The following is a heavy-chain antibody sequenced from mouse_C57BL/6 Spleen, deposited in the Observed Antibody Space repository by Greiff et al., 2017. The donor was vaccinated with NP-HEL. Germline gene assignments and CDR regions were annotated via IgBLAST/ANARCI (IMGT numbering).Heavy chain of an antibody. Sequence: EVKLVESGGGLVKPGGSLKLSCAASGFTFSSYAMSWVRQTPEKRLEWVATISDGGSYTYYPDNVKGRFTISRDNAKNNLYLQMSHLKSEDTAMYYCAREEAYDGYAMDYWGQGTSVTVSS. V-gene: IGHV5-4*01. CDR2: ISDGGSYT. CDR1: GFTFSSYA. J-gene: IGHJ4*01. D-gene: IGHD2-3*01. CDR3: AREEAYDGYAMDY.